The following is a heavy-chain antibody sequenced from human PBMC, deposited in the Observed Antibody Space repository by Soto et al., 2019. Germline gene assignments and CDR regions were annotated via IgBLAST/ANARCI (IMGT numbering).Heavy chain of an antibody. CDR1: GFTFSSYV. D-gene: IGHD3-22*01. CDR3: ARSGHYYETSGHPGAFDI. J-gene: IGHJ3*02. V-gene: IGHV3-64*02. CDR2: ISSNGAST. Sequence: PGGSLRLSCAASGFTFSSYVMHWVRQAPGKGLEYVSGISSNGASTYYAGSVKGRFTISRDNSKNTLYLQMGSLRAEDMAVYYCARSGHYYETSGHPGAFDIWGQGAMVTVSS.